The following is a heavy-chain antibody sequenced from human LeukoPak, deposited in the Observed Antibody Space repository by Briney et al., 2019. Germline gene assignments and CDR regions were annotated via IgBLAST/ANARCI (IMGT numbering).Heavy chain of an antibody. CDR3: ALGVIVVAPAAYAFDY. CDR2: INPSGGST. Sequence: ASVKVSFKSTGYTFTNYHMHSVGQAPGQGLEWMGIINPSGGSTSYAQKFQGRVTMTSDTPTSTVYMELGTLRSEDTAVYYCALGVIVVAPAAYAFDYWGQGTLVTVSS. V-gene: IGHV1-46*01. CDR1: GYTFTNYH. D-gene: IGHD2-2*01. J-gene: IGHJ4*02.